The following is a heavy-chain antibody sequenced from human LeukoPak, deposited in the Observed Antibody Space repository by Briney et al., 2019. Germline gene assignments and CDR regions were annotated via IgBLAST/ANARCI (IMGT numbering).Heavy chain of an antibody. Sequence: SETLSLTCTVSGGSISSSSYYWGWIRQPPGKGLEWIGSIYYSGSTYYNSSLKSRVTISVDTSKNQFSLKLSSVTAADTAVYYCAREAGSSSWYFSWFDPWGQGTLVTVSS. CDR2: IYYSGST. V-gene: IGHV4-39*07. CDR3: AREAGSSSWYFSWFDP. CDR1: GGSISSSSYY. J-gene: IGHJ5*02. D-gene: IGHD6-13*01.